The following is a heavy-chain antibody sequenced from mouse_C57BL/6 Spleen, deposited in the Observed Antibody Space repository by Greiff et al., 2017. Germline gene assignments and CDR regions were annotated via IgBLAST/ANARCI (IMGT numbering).Heavy chain of an antibody. CDR1: GYTFTSYW. CDR3: ARRGDDYDGNYYAMDY. J-gene: IGHJ4*01. CDR2: IHPNSGST. Sequence: QVQLQQPGAELVKPGASVKLSCKASGYTFTSYWMHWVKQRPGQGLEWIGMIHPNSGSTNYNEKFKSKATLTVDKSSSTAYMQLSSLTSEDSAVYYCARRGDDYDGNYYAMDYWGQGTSVTVSS. V-gene: IGHV1-64*01. D-gene: IGHD2-4*01.